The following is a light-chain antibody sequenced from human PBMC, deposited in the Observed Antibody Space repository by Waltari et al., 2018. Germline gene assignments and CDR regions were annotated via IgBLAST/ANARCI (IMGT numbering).Light chain of an antibody. Sequence: SVLTQPPSASGTPGQRFTISCSGSISNLVTTYVYWYQQFPGTAPKLLIQRNNQRPSGVPDRFSGSKSGTSASLAISGLRSEDEADYYCASWDDSLSVGVFGGGTKLTVL. V-gene: IGLV1-47*01. CDR2: RNN. CDR1: ISNLVTTY. J-gene: IGLJ3*02. CDR3: ASWDDSLSVGV.